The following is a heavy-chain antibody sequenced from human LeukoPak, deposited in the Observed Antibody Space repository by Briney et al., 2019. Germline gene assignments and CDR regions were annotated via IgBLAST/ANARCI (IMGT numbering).Heavy chain of an antibody. CDR2: INPNSGGT. CDR1: GYTFTGYY. J-gene: IGHJ4*02. Sequence: ASVRVSCKASGYTFTGYYMHWVRQAPGQGLEWMGWINPNSGGTNYAQKFQGRVTMTRDTSISTAYMELSRLRSDDTAVYYCARALFEQRLARPETDYWGQGTLVTVSS. V-gene: IGHV1-2*02. D-gene: IGHD6-25*01. CDR3: ARALFEQRLARPETDY.